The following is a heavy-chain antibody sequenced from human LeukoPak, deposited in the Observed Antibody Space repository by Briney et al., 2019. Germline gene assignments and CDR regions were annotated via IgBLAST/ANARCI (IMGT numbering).Heavy chain of an antibody. CDR3: ARDNRRVFPYYAMDV. CDR2: IYDSGST. Sequence: SETLSLTCTVSGGSISSYYWSWIRQPPGKGLEWIGYIYDSGSTNYIPSLKSRGTISVDTSKNQFSLKLSSATAADTAVYYCARDNRRVFPYYAMDVWGQGTTVTVSS. D-gene: IGHD2/OR15-2a*01. V-gene: IGHV4-59*01. J-gene: IGHJ6*02. CDR1: GGSISSYY.